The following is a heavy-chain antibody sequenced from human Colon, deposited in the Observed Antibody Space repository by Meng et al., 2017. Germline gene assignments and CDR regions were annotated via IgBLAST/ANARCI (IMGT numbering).Heavy chain of an antibody. CDR3: ARQVGKYWYFDV. V-gene: IGHV4-31*01. J-gene: IGHJ2*01. Sequence: QVQLQEPGTGLVKPSQTLSLTCTVSGATINSGGYFWTWIRQLPGKGLEWIGYIDDSGTTKYNPSLKNSLTISRDTSKNEFSLKLGSVTAADTAVYYCARQVGKYWYFDVWGRGTLVTVSS. D-gene: IGHD2-2*01. CDR2: IDDSGTT. CDR1: GATINSGGYF.